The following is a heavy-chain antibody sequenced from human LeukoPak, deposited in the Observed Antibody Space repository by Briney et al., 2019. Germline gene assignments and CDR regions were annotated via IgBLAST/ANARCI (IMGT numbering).Heavy chain of an antibody. Sequence: EASVKVSCKASGYTFTGYYMHWVRQAPGQGLEWMGWINPNSGGTNYAQKFQGRVTMTRDTSISTAYMELSRLRSDDTAVYYCARGPRRMLWFGELFSNWFDPWGQGTLVTVSS. V-gene: IGHV1-2*02. CDR1: GYTFTGYY. J-gene: IGHJ5*02. CDR3: ARGPRRMLWFGELFSNWFDP. D-gene: IGHD3-10*01. CDR2: INPNSGGT.